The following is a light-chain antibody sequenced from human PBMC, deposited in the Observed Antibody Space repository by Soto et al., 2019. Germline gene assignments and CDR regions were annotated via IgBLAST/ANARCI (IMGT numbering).Light chain of an antibody. CDR2: GAS. J-gene: IGKJ1*01. CDR3: QQYRSWPRT. CDR1: QSVDIN. V-gene: IGKV3-15*01. Sequence: IVLTQSSATLSVSTGERVTLSCRASQSVDINLAWYQQRPGQAPRLLIYGASTRATDMPGRFSGRGAGAEFTLTISSLQSEDFAVYYCQQYRSWPRTFGQGTKV.